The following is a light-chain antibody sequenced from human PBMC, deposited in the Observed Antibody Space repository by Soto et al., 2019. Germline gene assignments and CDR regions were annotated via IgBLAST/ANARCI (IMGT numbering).Light chain of an antibody. Sequence: EIVMTQSPATLSVSPGERATLSCRASQSVSGNLAWYQQKPGQAPRLLIYGASTRATGIPARFSGSGSGTEVTRTISSRQAEDFALYYGQQYKNWPPITFGQGTRLEIK. J-gene: IGKJ5*01. CDR1: QSVSGN. V-gene: IGKV3-15*01. CDR2: GAS. CDR3: QQYKNWPPIT.